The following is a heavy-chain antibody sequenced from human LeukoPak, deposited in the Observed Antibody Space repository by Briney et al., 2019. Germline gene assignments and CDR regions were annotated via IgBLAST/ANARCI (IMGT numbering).Heavy chain of an antibody. Sequence: SETLSLTCAVYGGSFSGYYWSWIRQPPGKGLEWIGEINHSGSTNYNPSLKSRVTISVDTSKNQFSLELSSVTAADTAVYYCAKQMYYYDSSAQSYYYYGMDVWGQGTTVTVSS. CDR3: AKQMYYYDSSAQSYYYYGMDV. V-gene: IGHV4-34*09. D-gene: IGHD3-22*01. CDR1: GGSFSGYY. J-gene: IGHJ6*02. CDR2: INHSGST.